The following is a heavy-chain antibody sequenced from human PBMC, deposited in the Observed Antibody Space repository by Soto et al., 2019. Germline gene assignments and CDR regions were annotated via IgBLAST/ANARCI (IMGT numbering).Heavy chain of an antibody. Sequence: QVQLVQSGAEVKKPGASVKVSCKASGYTFASYGISWVRQAPGQGLEWMGWISAYNGNTNYAQKLQGRVTMTTDTSTSTAYMELRSLRYDDTAVYYCARELTNIWGSYPLGAFDIWGQGTMVTVSS. CDR2: ISAYNGNT. D-gene: IGHD3-16*02. CDR1: GYTFASYG. J-gene: IGHJ3*02. V-gene: IGHV1-18*01. CDR3: ARELTNIWGSYPLGAFDI.